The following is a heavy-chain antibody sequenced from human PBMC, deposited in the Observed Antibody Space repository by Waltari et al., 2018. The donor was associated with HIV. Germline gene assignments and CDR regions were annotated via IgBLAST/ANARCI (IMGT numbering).Heavy chain of an antibody. CDR3: AGDSPQAHWFGESLAL. CDR1: GPDFGREG. V-gene: IGHV3-30*03. D-gene: IGHD3-10*01. CDR2: AEYDGMQN. Sequence: QVQLVESGGGVGRPGDVLRVSCAASGPDFGREGMHWVRQAPGATSEGMAWSAGAEYDGMQNYEGESLGGRLNSHSETSKKTLYLQINALWPEDTTIYFCAGDSPQAHWFGESLALWGQGNLVIVSS. J-gene: IGHJ4*02.